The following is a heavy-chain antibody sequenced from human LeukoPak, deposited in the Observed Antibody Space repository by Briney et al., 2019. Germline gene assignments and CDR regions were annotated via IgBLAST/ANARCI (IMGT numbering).Heavy chain of an antibody. J-gene: IGHJ4*02. V-gene: IGHV3-74*01. D-gene: IGHD6-19*01. CDR1: GFTFSSYW. Sequence: GGSLRLSCAASGFTFSSYWMHWVRQAPGKGLVWVSRINTDGSSTSYADSVKGRFTISRDNAKNTLYLQMNSLRAEDTAVYYCAVGRDGRTHPIAVAGPLSGYWGQGTLVTVSS. CDR3: AVGRDGRTHPIAVAGPLSGY. CDR2: INTDGSST.